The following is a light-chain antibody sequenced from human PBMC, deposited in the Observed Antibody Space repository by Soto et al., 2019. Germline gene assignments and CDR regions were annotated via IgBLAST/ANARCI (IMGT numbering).Light chain of an antibody. CDR1: NSNIGRNT. CDR3: AVWDDGLNGL. CDR2: NNN. Sequence: QAVVTQPPSASGTPGQRTTISCSGSNSNIGRNTVNWYQQFPGSAPKLLIFNNNHRPSGVPDRVSGSKSGTSASLAISGLQSECEADYYCAVWDDGLNGLFVGGTQVTVL. V-gene: IGLV1-44*01. J-gene: IGLJ3*02.